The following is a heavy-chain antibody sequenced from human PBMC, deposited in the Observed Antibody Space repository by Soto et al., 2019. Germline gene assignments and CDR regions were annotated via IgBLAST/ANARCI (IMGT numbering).Heavy chain of an antibody. J-gene: IGHJ6*02. CDR3: ARDRSWMTEYYSEIDV. CDR1: GFTFSSYA. Sequence: QAHLVESGGGVVQPGGSLRLSCAASGFTFSSYAMHWVRQAPGKGLEWVALMWYDRSHTYYAESVKGRFNISRDESKNMLFLHMRRVTAADTAVYYSARDRSWMTEYYSEIDVGAQRTAVT. D-gene: IGHD2-21*01. CDR2: MWYDRSHT. V-gene: IGHV3-33*01.